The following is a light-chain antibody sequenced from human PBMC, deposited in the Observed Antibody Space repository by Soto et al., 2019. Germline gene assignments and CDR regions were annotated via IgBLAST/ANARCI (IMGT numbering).Light chain of an antibody. J-gene: IGKJ3*01. CDR1: QSLSNRY. CDR2: ATS. Sequence: EILLTQSPGTLSLSPGERAILSCRASQSLSNRYLAWYQQMPGRAPRLLIHATSSRAAGIPDRFSGSGSGTDFTITINRLEPEDFAVYYCHHYDNSPPFPFGPGTRVDI. CDR3: HHYDNSPPFP. V-gene: IGKV3-20*01.